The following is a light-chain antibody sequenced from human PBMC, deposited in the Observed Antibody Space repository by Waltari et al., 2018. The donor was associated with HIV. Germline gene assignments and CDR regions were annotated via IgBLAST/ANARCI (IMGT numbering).Light chain of an antibody. V-gene: IGKV3-20*01. CDR3: QHGRT. CDR2: ATS. J-gene: IGKJ1*01. Sequence: ELVLTQSPGTLSLSPGERATLSCRASQSVSTSYLAWYQHKRGQAPRLLMYATSTRATGIADRFSGSGSETDFTPIIKRLEPDDFAVYYCQHGRTFGQGTKVEIK. CDR1: QSVSTSY.